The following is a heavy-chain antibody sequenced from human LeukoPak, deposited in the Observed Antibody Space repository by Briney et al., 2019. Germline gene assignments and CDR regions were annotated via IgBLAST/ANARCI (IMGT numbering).Heavy chain of an antibody. Sequence: GGSLRLSCTASGFTFSDYYMSWVRQASGKGLEWVSSIKWNGGSTGYADSAKGRFTISRDNAKNSLYLQMNSLRAEDTAVYYCARLDTAMVMGAFDIWGQGTMVAVSS. V-gene: IGHV3-20*04. CDR3: ARLDTAMVMGAFDI. CDR2: IKWNGGST. D-gene: IGHD5-18*01. J-gene: IGHJ3*02. CDR1: GFTFSDYY.